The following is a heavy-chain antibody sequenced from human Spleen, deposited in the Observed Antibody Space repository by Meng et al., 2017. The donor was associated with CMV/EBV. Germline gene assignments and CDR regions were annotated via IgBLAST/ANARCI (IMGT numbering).Heavy chain of an antibody. CDR3: AREGRHCSSTSCYSLDY. V-gene: IGHV3-64*02. D-gene: IGHD2-2*02. Sequence: GESLKISCAASGFTFSSYAMHWVRQAPGKGLEYVSAISSNGGSTYYADSVKGRFTISRDNSKNTLYLQMGSLRAEDMAVYYCAREGRHCSSTSCYSLDYWGQGTLVTVSS. J-gene: IGHJ4*02. CDR2: ISSNGGST. CDR1: GFTFSSYA.